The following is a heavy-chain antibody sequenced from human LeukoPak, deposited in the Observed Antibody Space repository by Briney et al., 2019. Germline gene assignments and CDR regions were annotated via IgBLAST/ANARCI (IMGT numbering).Heavy chain of an antibody. CDR2: IRYDGSNK. D-gene: IGHD3-22*01. V-gene: IGHV3-30*02. CDR1: GFTFSSYG. J-gene: IGHJ4*02. CDR3: ARDPAMQTWLSAYYFDY. Sequence: TGGSLRLSCAASGFTFSSYGMHWVRQAPGKGLEWVAFIRYDGSNKYYADSVKGRFTISRDNSKNTLYLQMNRLRAEDTAVYYCARDPAMQTWLSAYYFDYWGQGTQVSVSS.